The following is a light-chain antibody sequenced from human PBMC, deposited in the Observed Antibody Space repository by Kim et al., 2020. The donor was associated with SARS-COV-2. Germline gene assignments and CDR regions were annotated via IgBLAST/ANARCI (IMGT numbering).Light chain of an antibody. J-gene: IGLJ1*01. CDR1: NIGSKS. CDR3: QVWDSSSDHYD. CDR2: YDS. Sequence: SYELTQPPSVSVAPGKTARITCGGNNIGSKSVHWYRQKPGQAPVLVIYYDSDRPSGISERFSGSNSGNTATLTISRVEAGDEADYSCQVWDSSSDHYDFGTGTKVTVL. V-gene: IGLV3-21*04.